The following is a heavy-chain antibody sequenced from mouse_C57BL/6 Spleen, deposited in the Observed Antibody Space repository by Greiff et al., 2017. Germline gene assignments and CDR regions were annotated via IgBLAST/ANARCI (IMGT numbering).Heavy chain of an antibody. CDR2: ISNLAYSI. CDR1: GFTFSDYG. Sequence: EVQGVESGGGLVQPGGSLKLSCAASGFTFSDYGMAWVRQAPRKGPEWVAFISNLAYSIYYADTVTGRFTISRENAKNTLYLEMSSLRSEDTAMYYCARLDGNYLYWYFDVWGTGTTVTVSS. CDR3: ARLDGNYLYWYFDV. D-gene: IGHD2-1*01. V-gene: IGHV5-15*01. J-gene: IGHJ1*03.